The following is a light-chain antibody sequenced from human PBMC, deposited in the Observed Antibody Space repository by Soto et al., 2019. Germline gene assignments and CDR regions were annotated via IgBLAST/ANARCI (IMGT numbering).Light chain of an antibody. J-gene: IGKJ4*01. CDR2: DAS. Sequence: EIVLTQSPATLSLSPGERATLSCRASQSVDIYLAWYQQKPGQAPRLLIYDASNRATGIPARFSGSGSGTDFTLTISNLEPEDFAVYYCQQRKIWPPLTFGGGTKVDIK. V-gene: IGKV3-11*01. CDR1: QSVDIY. CDR3: QQRKIWPPLT.